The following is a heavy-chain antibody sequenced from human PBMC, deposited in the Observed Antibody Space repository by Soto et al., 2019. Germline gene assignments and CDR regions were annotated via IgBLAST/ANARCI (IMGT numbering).Heavy chain of an antibody. CDR3: ARLANIFDFDN. V-gene: IGHV3-23*01. J-gene: IGHJ4*01. CDR2: ISGSGGRT. D-gene: IGHD2-21*01. Sequence: GGSLRLSCAGSGFSFDRFVMSWIRQAPGKGLEWVSAISGSGGRTYYADSVEGRFSVSRDNSKSTLYLQMTSLTVEDTAMYYCARLANIFDFDNWGHGTLVTVSS. CDR1: GFSFDRFV.